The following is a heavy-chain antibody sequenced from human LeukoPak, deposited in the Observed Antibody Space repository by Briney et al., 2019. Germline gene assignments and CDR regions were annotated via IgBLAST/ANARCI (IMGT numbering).Heavy chain of an antibody. J-gene: IGHJ6*03. V-gene: IGHV3-7*01. Sequence: GGSLRLSCAASGFTFSSYWMSWVRQAPGKGLEWVAHIKQDGSEKYYVDSVKGRFTISRDNAKNSLYLQMNSLRADDTAVYYCARFAAGGSYYYYMDVWGKGTTVTVSS. D-gene: IGHD6-25*01. CDR3: ARFAAGGSYYYYMDV. CDR1: GFTFSSYW. CDR2: IKQDGSEK.